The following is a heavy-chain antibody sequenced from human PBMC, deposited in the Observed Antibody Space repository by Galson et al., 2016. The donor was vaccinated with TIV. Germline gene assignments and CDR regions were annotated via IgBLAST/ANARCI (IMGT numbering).Heavy chain of an antibody. CDR1: GFTFGSYW. Sequence: LRLSCAASGFTFGSYWMSWVRQAPGKGLEWVGNIKQDGSEKYYVDSVKGRFTISRDNAKNSMYLQMNRLRAEDKAVYYCARDYAGWGQGTLVTVSS. J-gene: IGHJ4*02. D-gene: IGHD3-16*01. V-gene: IGHV3-7*03. CDR3: ARDYAG. CDR2: IKQDGSEK.